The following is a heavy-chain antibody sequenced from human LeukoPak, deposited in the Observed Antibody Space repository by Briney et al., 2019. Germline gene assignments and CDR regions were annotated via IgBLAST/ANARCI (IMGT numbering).Heavy chain of an antibody. CDR1: GSTFSSYW. CDR3: ASPAPEGYCSSTSCPGAFDI. Sequence: PGGSLRLSCAASGSTFSSYWMHWVRQAPGKGLVWVSRINSDGSSTSYADSVKGRFTISRDNAKNTLYLQMNSLRAEDTAVYYCASPAPEGYCSSTSCPGAFDIWGQGTMVTVSS. D-gene: IGHD2-2*01. J-gene: IGHJ3*02. V-gene: IGHV3-74*01. CDR2: INSDGSST.